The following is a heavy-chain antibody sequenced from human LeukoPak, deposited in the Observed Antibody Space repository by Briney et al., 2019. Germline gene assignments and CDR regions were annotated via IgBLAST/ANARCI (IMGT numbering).Heavy chain of an antibody. V-gene: IGHV4-59*08. J-gene: IGHJ3*02. CDR1: GGSISSYY. CDR2: IYYSGST. Sequence: SETLSLTCTVSGGSISSYYWSWIRQPPGEGLEWIGYIYYSGSTNYNPSLKSRVTISVDTSKNQFSLKLSSVTAADTAVYYCARHDEQQLVLFSAFDIWGQGTMVTVSS. CDR3: ARHDEQQLVLFSAFDI. D-gene: IGHD6-13*01.